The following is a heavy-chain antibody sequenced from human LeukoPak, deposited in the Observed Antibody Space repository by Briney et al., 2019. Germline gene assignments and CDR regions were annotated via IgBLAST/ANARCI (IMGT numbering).Heavy chain of an antibody. Sequence: SETLSLTCTVSSGSISTSNYYWGWVRQPPGKALEWIGNIFYSGSTYYRPSLKSRVTISLDTSRNPFSLKLNSVTAADTAVYYCAKSNGYGLIDIGGQGTMVTVSS. CDR1: SGSISTSNYY. V-gene: IGHV4-39*07. CDR3: AKSNGYGLIDI. J-gene: IGHJ3*02. CDR2: IFYSGST. D-gene: IGHD3-22*01.